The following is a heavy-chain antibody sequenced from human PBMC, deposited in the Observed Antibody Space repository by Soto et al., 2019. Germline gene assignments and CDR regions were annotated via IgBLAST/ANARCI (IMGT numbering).Heavy chain of an antibody. J-gene: IGHJ6*02. D-gene: IGHD3-3*01. Sequence: ASVKVSCKASGGTFSSCAISWVRQAPGQGLEWMGGIIPIFGTANYAQKFQGRVTITADESTSTAYMELSSLRSEDTAVYYCARTRITIFGVVQLYYYYGMDGWGQGTTVTVAS. CDR1: GGTFSSCA. CDR3: ARTRITIFGVVQLYYYYGMDG. V-gene: IGHV1-69*13. CDR2: IIPIFGTA.